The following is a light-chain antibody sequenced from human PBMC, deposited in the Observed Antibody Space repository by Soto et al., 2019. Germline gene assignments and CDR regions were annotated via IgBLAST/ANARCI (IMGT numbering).Light chain of an antibody. CDR3: QQSHSTPYT. CDR1: QSISRN. J-gene: IGKJ2*01. Sequence: DIQLTQSPSSLSPSVGDRITLSCRASQSISRNLNWYQQMPGKAPNLLIYAARDLQSGVPGRFSGSGSGTEFNLTISSLQPEDLATYYGQQSHSTPYTFGQGTKLEI. CDR2: AAR. V-gene: IGKV1-39*01.